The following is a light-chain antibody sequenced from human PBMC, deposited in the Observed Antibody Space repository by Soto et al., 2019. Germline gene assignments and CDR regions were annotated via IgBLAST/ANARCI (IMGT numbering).Light chain of an antibody. Sequence: EIVLTQSPGTLSLSPGERATLSCRASQSVSSSYLAWYQQKPGQAPRLLIYGASSRATGIPDRFSGSASGTDFPLTISRLEPEDFAVYYCQQYGRSPPVTFGQGTRLEIK. J-gene: IGKJ5*01. CDR2: GAS. CDR1: QSVSSSY. CDR3: QQYGRSPPVT. V-gene: IGKV3-20*01.